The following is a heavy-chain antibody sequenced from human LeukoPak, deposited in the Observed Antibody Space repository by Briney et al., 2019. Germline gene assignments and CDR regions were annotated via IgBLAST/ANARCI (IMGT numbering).Heavy chain of an antibody. D-gene: IGHD5-24*01. CDR3: ARDRVEMATIAHFDY. V-gene: IGHV3-7*01. CDR2: IKQDGSVK. Sequence: GGSLRLSCAASGFTFSGYWMHWVRQAPGKGLEWVANIKQDGSVKYYVDSVKGRFTISRDNAKNSLFLQMNSLRAEDTAVYYCARDRVEMATIAHFDYWGQGTLVTVSS. CDR1: GFTFSGYW. J-gene: IGHJ4*02.